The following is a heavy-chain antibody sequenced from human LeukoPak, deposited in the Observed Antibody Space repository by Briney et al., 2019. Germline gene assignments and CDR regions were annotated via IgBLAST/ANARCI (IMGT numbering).Heavy chain of an antibody. J-gene: IGHJ4*02. Sequence: PGRSLRLSCAASGFTFSSYAMHWVRQAPGKGLEWVAVISYDGSNKYYAVSVKGRFTISRDNSKNTLYLQMNSLRAEDTAVYYCARTVAGTEHFDYWGQGTPVTVSS. CDR1: GFTFSSYA. CDR2: ISYDGSNK. D-gene: IGHD6-19*01. CDR3: ARTVAGTEHFDY. V-gene: IGHV3-30-3*01.